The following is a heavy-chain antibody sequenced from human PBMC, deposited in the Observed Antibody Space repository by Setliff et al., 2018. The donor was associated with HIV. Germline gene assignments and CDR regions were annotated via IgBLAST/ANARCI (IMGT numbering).Heavy chain of an antibody. V-gene: IGHV3-21*04. CDR2: ISSSGTYI. Sequence: GGSLRLSCAASGFSFNTYSMSWVRQAPGKGLEWVSSISSSGTYIYYADSMKGRFTISRDKAGNSLYLQMNNVRAEDTALYYCAKSSHYYDIWSAFKAGRHADEFDVWGQGTMVTVSS. D-gene: IGHD3-3*01. CDR3: AKSSHYYDIWSAFKAGRHADEFDV. CDR1: GFSFNTYS. J-gene: IGHJ3*01.